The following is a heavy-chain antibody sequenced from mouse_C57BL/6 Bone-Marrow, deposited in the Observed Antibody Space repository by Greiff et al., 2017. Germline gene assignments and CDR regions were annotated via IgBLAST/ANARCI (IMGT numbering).Heavy chain of an antibody. CDR2: LSNLAYSI. J-gene: IGHJ1*03. D-gene: IGHD1-1*01. V-gene: IGHV5-15*04. CDR3: ARGIYYYGSSYPHRYFDV. Sequence: DVQLVESGGGLVQPGGSLKLSCAASGFTFSDYGMAWVRQAPRQGPEWVAFLSNLAYSIYYADTVTGRFTISRENAKNTLYLEMSSLRSEDTAMYYCARGIYYYGSSYPHRYFDVWGTGTTVTVSS. CDR1: GFTFSDYG.